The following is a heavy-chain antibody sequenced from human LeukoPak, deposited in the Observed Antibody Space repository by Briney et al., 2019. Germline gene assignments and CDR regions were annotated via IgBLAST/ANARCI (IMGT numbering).Heavy chain of an antibody. D-gene: IGHD3-10*01. CDR2: ISAYNGNT. J-gene: IGHJ5*02. V-gene: IGHV1-18*01. CDR1: GYTFTSYG. Sequence: ASVNVSCKASGYTFTSYGISWVRQAPGQGLEWMGWISAYNGNTNYAQKLQGRVTMTTDTSTSTACMELRSLRSDDTAVYYCARAITMVRGVIITRNWFDPWGQGTLVTVSS. CDR3: ARAITMVRGVIITRNWFDP.